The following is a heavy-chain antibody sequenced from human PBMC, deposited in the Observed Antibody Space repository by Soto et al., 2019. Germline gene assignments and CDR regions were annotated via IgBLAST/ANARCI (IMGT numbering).Heavy chain of an antibody. J-gene: IGHJ4*02. CDR1: GGSISSYY. V-gene: IGHV4-59*01. Sequence: QVQLQESGPGLVKPSETLSLTCTVSGGSISSYYWSWIRQPPGKGLEWIGYIYYSGSTNYNPSLKSRVTISVATSKNQFSRKLTSVTAADTAVYYCARRYGGNFDYWGQGTLVTVSS. CDR3: ARRYGGNFDY. D-gene: IGHD1-26*01. CDR2: IYYSGST.